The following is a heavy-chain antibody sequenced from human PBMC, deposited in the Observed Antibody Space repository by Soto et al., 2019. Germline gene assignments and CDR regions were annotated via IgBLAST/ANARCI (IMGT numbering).Heavy chain of an antibody. CDR3: AKKFYSGSYYNGPHQYYYYMDV. J-gene: IGHJ6*03. Sequence: GGSLRLSCAASGFTFSSYGMHWVRQAPGKGLEWVAVISYDGSNKYYADSVKGRFTISRDNSKNTLYLQMNSLKAEDTAVYYCAKKFYSGSYYNGPHQYYYYMDVWGKGTTVTVSS. CDR1: GFTFSSYG. D-gene: IGHD3-10*01. CDR2: ISYDGSNK. V-gene: IGHV3-30*18.